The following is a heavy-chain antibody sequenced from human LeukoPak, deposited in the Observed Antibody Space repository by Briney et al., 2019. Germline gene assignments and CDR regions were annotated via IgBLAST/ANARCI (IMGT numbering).Heavy chain of an antibody. Sequence: GGSLRLSCAASGFTFSSYAMHWVRQAPGKGLEWVAVISYDGSNKYYADSVKGRFTISRDNSKNTLYLQMNSLRAEDTAVYYCARDPSGSGFNWFDPWGQGTQVTVSS. D-gene: IGHD3-22*01. J-gene: IGHJ5*02. V-gene: IGHV3-30-3*01. CDR1: GFTFSSYA. CDR2: ISYDGSNK. CDR3: ARDPSGSGFNWFDP.